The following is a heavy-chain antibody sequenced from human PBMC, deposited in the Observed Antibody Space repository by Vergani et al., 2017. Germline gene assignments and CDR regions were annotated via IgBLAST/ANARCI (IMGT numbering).Heavy chain of an antibody. CDR3: ARDRREYQLLRAPYYYYMDV. CDR2: IYYSGST. D-gene: IGHD2-2*01. CDR1: GGSISSGGYY. Sequence: QVHLQESGPGLVKPSQTLSLTCTVSGGSISSGGYYWSWIRQHPGKGLEWIGYIYYSGSTYYNPSLKSRVTISVDTSKNQFSLKLSSVTAADTAVYYCARDRREYQLLRAPYYYYMDVWGKGTTVTVYS. V-gene: IGHV4-31*03. J-gene: IGHJ6*03.